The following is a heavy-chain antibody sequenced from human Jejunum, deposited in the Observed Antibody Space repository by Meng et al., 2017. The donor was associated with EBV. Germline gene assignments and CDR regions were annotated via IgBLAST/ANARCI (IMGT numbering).Heavy chain of an antibody. D-gene: IGHD2-8*02. CDR1: GGSFSGYY. J-gene: IGHJ4*02. Sequence: HLQYGVEVRLSPTGVRSLPGALFGGSFSGYYWGWVLQPPGRVLEYIGDVHFSRLTNYTPSLKSRVTMSVDASKNQFSLRLTSVTAADSAVYYCARRTGDYVVGYWGQGTLVTVSS. CDR3: ARRTGDYVVGY. V-gene: IGHV4-34*02. CDR2: VHFSRLT.